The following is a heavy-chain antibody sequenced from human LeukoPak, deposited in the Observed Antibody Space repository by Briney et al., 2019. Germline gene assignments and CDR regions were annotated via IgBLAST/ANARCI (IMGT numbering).Heavy chain of an antibody. J-gene: IGHJ4*02. CDR2: IYYSGST. CDR3: ARVFGIGIVGAPRFDY. V-gene: IGHV4-59*11. D-gene: IGHD1-26*01. CDR1: GGSISSHY. Sequence: SETLSLTCTGSGGSISSHYWSWIRQPPGKGLEWIGYIYYSGSTNYNPSLKSRVTISVDTSKNQFSLKLCSVTAADTAVYYCARVFGIGIVGAPRFDYWGQGTLVTVSS.